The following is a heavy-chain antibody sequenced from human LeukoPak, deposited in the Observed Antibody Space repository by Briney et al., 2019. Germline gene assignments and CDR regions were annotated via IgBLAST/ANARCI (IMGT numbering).Heavy chain of an antibody. J-gene: IGHJ4*02. Sequence: SVKVSCKASGGTFSSYAISWVRQAPGQGLEWMGRIIPIFGIANYAQKFQGRVTITTDESTITAYMELSSLRSEDTAVYYCARTDPGGSSFDYWGQGTLVTVSS. D-gene: IGHD5-12*01. V-gene: IGHV1-69*05. CDR3: ARTDPGGSSFDY. CDR1: GGTFSSYA. CDR2: IIPIFGIA.